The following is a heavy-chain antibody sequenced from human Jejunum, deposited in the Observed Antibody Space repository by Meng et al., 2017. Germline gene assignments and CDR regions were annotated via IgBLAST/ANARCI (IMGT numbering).Heavy chain of an antibody. CDR2: IWYDGSKK. CDR1: GFIFRNYG. J-gene: IGHJ4*02. V-gene: IGHV3-33*01. CDR3: ARDNDGSSQFSQFDY. D-gene: IGHD2-2*01. Sequence: GESLKISCAASGFIFRNYGMHWVRQAPGKGLEWVAVIWYDGSKKYYADSVKGRFTISRDYPKNTVFLQMNTLRAEDTAVYYCARDNDGSSQFSQFDYWGQGTLVTVSS.